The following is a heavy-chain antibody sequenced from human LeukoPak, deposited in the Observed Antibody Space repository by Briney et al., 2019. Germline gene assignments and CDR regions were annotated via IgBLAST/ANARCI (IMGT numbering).Heavy chain of an antibody. CDR1: GYTFTGYY. CDR2: INPNSGGT. D-gene: IGHD6-19*01. CDR3: ARDLYQWLPSTRPRDYYYYMDV. J-gene: IGHJ6*03. V-gene: IGHV1-2*02. Sequence: ASVKVSCKASGYTFTGYYIHWVRQAPGQGLEYMGWINPNSGGTNYAQKFQGRVTMTRDTSISTAYMELSRLRSDDTAVYYCARDLYQWLPSTRPRDYYYYMDVWGEGTTVTVS.